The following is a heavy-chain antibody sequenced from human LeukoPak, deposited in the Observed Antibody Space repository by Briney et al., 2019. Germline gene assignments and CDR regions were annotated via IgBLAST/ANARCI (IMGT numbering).Heavy chain of an antibody. V-gene: IGHV1-46*01. CDR1: GYTFTSFY. J-gene: IGHJ5*02. CDR3: ARVSGWFDP. Sequence: ASVKVSCKASGYTFTSFYMHWVRQAPGQGLEWMGIINPSGGSTSYAQRFQGRVTMTRDTSTTTAYMELSSLRSEDTAVYYCARVSGWFDPWGQGTLVTVSS. CDR2: INPSGGST.